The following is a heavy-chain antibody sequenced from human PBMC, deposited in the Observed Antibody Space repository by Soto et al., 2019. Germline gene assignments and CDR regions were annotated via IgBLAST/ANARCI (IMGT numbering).Heavy chain of an antibody. CDR1: GGTFSSYT. Sequence: SVKVSCKASGGTFSSYTISWVRQAPGQGLEWMGRIIPILGIANYAQKFQGRVTITADKSTSTAYMELSSLRSEDTAVYYCASETAQSIAVAGYFQHWGQGTLVTVSS. D-gene: IGHD6-19*01. V-gene: IGHV1-69*02. J-gene: IGHJ1*01. CDR2: IIPILGIA. CDR3: ASETAQSIAVAGYFQH.